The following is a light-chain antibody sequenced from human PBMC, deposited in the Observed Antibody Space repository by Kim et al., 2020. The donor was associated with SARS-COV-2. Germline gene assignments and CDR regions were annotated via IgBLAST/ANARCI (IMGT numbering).Light chain of an antibody. CDR1: SSNIGAGYD. J-gene: IGLJ3*02. CDR2: GNS. CDR3: QSYDSSLSGWV. Sequence: QRVTISCTGSSSNIGAGYDVHWYQQLPGTAPKLLIHGNSNRPSGVPDRFSGSKSGTSASLAITGLQAEDEADYYCQSYDSSLSGWVFGGGTKLTVL. V-gene: IGLV1-40*01.